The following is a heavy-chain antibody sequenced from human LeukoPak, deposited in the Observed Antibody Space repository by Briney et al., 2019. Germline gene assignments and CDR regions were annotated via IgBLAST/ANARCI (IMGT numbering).Heavy chain of an antibody. D-gene: IGHD5-18*01. J-gene: IGHJ6*03. V-gene: IGHV4-39*07. CDR1: GGSISSSSYY. CDR3: YSYGQGGYYYYYMDV. CDR2: IYYSGST. Sequence: SETLSLTCTVSGGSISSSSYYWGWIRQPPGKGLEWIGSIYYSGSTYYNPSLKSRVTISVDTSKNRFSLKLSSVTAADTAVYYCYSYGQGGYYYYYMDVWGKGTTVTVSS.